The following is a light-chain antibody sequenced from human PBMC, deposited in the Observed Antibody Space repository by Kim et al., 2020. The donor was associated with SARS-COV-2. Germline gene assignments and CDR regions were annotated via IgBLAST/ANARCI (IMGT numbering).Light chain of an antibody. Sequence: QYALTQPASVSGSPGQSITISCTGTSSDVGGYNYVSWYQQHPGKAPKLMIYDVSKRPSGVSNRFSGSKSGNTASLTISGLQAEDEADYYCSSYTSSSLWVFGTGTKVTVL. CDR3: SSYTSSSLWV. CDR1: SSDVGGYNY. J-gene: IGLJ1*01. CDR2: DVS. V-gene: IGLV2-14*01.